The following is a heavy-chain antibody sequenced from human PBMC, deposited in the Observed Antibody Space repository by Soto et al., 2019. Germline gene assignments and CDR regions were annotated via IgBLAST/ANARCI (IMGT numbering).Heavy chain of an antibody. V-gene: IGHV3-66*01. Sequence: GGSLRLSCAASGFTVSSNYMSWVRQAPGKGLEWVSVIYSGGSTYYADSVKGRFTISRDNSKNTLYLQMNSLRAEDTALYYCARVISGVTTILRNYYMDVWGKGTTVTVSS. J-gene: IGHJ6*03. CDR2: IYSGGST. CDR3: ARVISGVTTILRNYYMDV. D-gene: IGHD2-21*02. CDR1: GFTVSSNY.